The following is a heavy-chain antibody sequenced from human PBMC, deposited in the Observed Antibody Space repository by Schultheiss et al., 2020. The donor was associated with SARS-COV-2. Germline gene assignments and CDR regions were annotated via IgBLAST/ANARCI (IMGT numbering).Heavy chain of an antibody. CDR1: GGSVSSGSYY. D-gene: IGHD3-16*02. CDR3: ALHYVWGSYRPPGPYFQH. Sequence: SETLSLTCTVSGGSVSSGSYYWSWIRQPPGKGLEWIGEINHSGSTNYNPSLKSRVTISVDTSKNQFSLKLSSVTAADTAVYYCALHYVWGSYRPPGPYFQHWGQGTLVTVSS. CDR2: INHSGST. J-gene: IGHJ1*01. V-gene: IGHV4-61*01.